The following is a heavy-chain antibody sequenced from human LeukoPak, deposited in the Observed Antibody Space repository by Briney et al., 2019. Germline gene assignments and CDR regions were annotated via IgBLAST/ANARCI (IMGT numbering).Heavy chain of an antibody. D-gene: IGHD3-10*01. CDR1: GYTFTSSG. Sequence: ASVKVSCKASGYTFTSSGISWVRPPPAPGPAWMGWISAYNGNTNYAQKLQGRVTMTTDTSTSTAYMELRSPRSDDTAVYYCASGEEGAYWGQGTLVTVSS. CDR3: ASGEEGAY. V-gene: IGHV1-18*01. J-gene: IGHJ4*02. CDR2: ISAYNGNT.